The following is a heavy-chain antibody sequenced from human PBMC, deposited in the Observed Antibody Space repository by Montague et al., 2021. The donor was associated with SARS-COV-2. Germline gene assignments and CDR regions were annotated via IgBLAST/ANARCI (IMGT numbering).Heavy chain of an antibody. CDR3: AKGQKIQWLVFNSAPDWFDP. V-gene: IGHV3-9*01. Sequence: SRRLSWSASGFTLDDYVMHWVRQAPGKGLEWVSGIGWRSGSIGYADSVKGRFTISRDNAKNSLYLQMNSLRAEDTALYHCAKGQKIQWLVFNSAPDWFDPWGQGTLVTVSS. J-gene: IGHJ5*02. CDR2: IGWRSGSI. D-gene: IGHD5-12*01. CDR1: GFTLDDYV.